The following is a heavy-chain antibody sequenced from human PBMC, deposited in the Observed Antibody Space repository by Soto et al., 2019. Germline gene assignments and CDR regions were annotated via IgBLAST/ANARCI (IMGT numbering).Heavy chain of an antibody. V-gene: IGHV4-31*03. Sequence: QVQLQESGPGLVKPSQTLSLTCTVSGGSISSGGYYWSGIRQHPGKGLEWIGYIYYSGSTYYNPSLESRVTISVDTSKNQFSLKLSSVTAADTAVYYCARGVVVAAPPDYWGQGTLVTVSS. CDR3: ARGVVVAAPPDY. J-gene: IGHJ4*02. CDR2: IYYSGST. CDR1: GGSISSGGYY. D-gene: IGHD2-15*01.